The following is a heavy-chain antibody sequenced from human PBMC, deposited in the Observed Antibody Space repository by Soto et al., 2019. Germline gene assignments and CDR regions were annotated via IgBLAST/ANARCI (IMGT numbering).Heavy chain of an antibody. D-gene: IGHD4-17*01. J-gene: IGHJ4*02. Sequence: EVQLLESGGGLVQPGGSLRLSCAASGSTLTRDAMNWVRQAPGKGLEWVSLISGSGGRTYYADSVKGRFTISRDDSKNTLYLQMNSLRAEDTAVYYCARDHVGDYGALGGFDYWGQGTVVTVSS. CDR3: ARDHVGDYGALGGFDY. V-gene: IGHV3-23*01. CDR1: GSTLTRDA. CDR2: ISGSGGRT.